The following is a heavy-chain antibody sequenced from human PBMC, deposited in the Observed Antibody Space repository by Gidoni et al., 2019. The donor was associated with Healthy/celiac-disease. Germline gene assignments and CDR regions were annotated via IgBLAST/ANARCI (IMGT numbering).Heavy chain of an antibody. CDR2: ISSSSSYI. J-gene: IGHJ6*02. CDR3: ARDFSPDYDILTGYYFSYYYGMDV. D-gene: IGHD3-9*01. V-gene: IGHV3-21*01. CDR1: GFTFSSYS. Sequence: EVQLVESGGGLVKPGGSLRLSCAASGFTFSSYSMNWVRQAPGKGLEWVSSISSSSSYIYYADSVKGRFTISRDNAKNSLYLQMNSLRAEDTAVYYCARDFSPDYDILTGYYFSYYYGMDVWGQGTTVTVSS.